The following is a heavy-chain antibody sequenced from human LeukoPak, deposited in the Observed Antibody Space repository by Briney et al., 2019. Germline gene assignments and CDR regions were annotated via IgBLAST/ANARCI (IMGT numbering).Heavy chain of an antibody. V-gene: IGHV4-34*01. CDR3: ARHWAYCSSTSCPGYFQH. Sequence: PSETLSLTCAVYGGSFSGYYWSWIRQPPGKGLEWIGEINHSGSTNYNPSLKSRVTISVDTSKNQFSLKLSSVTAADTAVYYCARHWAYCSSTSCPGYFQHWGQGTLVTVSS. CDR2: INHSGST. D-gene: IGHD2-2*01. J-gene: IGHJ1*01. CDR1: GGSFSGYY.